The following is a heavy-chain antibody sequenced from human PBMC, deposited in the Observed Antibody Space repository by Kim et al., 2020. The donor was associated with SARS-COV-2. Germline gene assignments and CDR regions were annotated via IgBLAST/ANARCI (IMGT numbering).Heavy chain of an antibody. CDR3: ARLIAGNDAFDI. CDR1: GGSVSSGSYY. V-gene: IGHV4-61*01. CDR2: IYYSGST. Sequence: SETLSLTCTVSGGSVSSGSYYWSWIRQAPGEGLEWIGYIYYSGSTRYNPSLKSRVTISVDTSKNQFSLKLSSVTAADTALYYCARLIAGNDAFDIWGQGTMVTVSS. D-gene: IGHD2-8*01. J-gene: IGHJ3*02.